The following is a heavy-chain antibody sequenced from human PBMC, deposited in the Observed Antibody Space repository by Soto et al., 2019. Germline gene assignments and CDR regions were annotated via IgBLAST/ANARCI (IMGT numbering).Heavy chain of an antibody. Sequence: SETLSLTCAVYGGSFSGYYWSWIRQPPGKGLEWIGEINHSGSTNYNPSLKSRVTISVDTCKNQLSLKLSSVTAADTAVYYCARGPRGLGYCSGGSCYFGVRAYYYYGMDVWGQGTTVTVSS. J-gene: IGHJ6*02. CDR1: GGSFSGYY. CDR2: INHSGST. CDR3: ARGPRGLGYCSGGSCYFGVRAYYYYGMDV. V-gene: IGHV4-34*01. D-gene: IGHD2-15*01.